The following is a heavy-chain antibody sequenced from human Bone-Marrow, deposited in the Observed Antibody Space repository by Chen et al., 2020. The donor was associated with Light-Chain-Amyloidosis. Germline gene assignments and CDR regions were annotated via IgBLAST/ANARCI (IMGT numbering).Heavy chain of an antibody. CDR2: FNPEEGEI. CDR3: ATSNTISFEY. CDR1: GYTLRDVS. D-gene: IGHD3-9*01. V-gene: IGHV1-24*01. Sequence: QVQVVQSGAEVRKPGASVKVSCKVSGYTLRDVSMHWVRQAPGKGLEWMGGFNPEEGEIIYAQKFQGRVALTEDTSTDTAYMEMTSLRSDDTAMYYCATSNTISFEYWGQGTLVTVSS. J-gene: IGHJ4*02.